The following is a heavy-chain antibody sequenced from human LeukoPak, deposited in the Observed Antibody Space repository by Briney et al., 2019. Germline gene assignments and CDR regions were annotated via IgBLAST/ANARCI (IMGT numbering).Heavy chain of an antibody. V-gene: IGHV4-59*01. CDR2: IYYTGST. Sequence: SETLSLTCTVSGGSISSSYWSWIRQPPGKGLEWIGYIYYTGSTTYNPSLKSRVTISVDTSKNQFSLKLRSVTAADTAVYYCARGDVVVPAAMGLFDAFDIWGQGTMVTVSS. CDR1: GGSISSSY. CDR3: ARGDVVVPAAMGLFDAFDI. D-gene: IGHD2-2*01. J-gene: IGHJ3*02.